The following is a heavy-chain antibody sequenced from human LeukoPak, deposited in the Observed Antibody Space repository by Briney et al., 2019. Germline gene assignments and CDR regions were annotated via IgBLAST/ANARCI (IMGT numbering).Heavy chain of an antibody. CDR2: ISYDGSNK. CDR3: FKQEAAYDILTGGYGMDV. J-gene: IGHJ6*02. CDR1: GFTFSSYW. D-gene: IGHD3-9*01. V-gene: IGHV3-30-3*01. Sequence: GGSLRLSCSASGFTFSSYWMSWVRQAPGKGLEWVAVISYDGSNKYYADSVKGRFTISRDNSKNTLYLQMNSLRAEDTAVFFFFKQEAAYDILTGGYGMDVWGQGTTVTVSS.